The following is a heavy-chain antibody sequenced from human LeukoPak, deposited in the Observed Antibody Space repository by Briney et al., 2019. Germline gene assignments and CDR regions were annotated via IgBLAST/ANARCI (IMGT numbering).Heavy chain of an antibody. J-gene: IGHJ6*02. CDR2: ISGSGGST. CDR1: GFTFSSYA. CDR3: AKDRATHLLKKGITMVRGAQHTYYYGMDV. Sequence: PGGSLRLSCAASGFTFSSYAMSWVRQAPGKGLEWVSAISGSGGSTYYADSVKGRFTISRDNSKNTLYLQMNSLRAEDTAVYYCAKDRATHLLKKGITMVRGAQHTYYYGMDVWGQGTTVTVSS. V-gene: IGHV3-23*01. D-gene: IGHD3-10*01.